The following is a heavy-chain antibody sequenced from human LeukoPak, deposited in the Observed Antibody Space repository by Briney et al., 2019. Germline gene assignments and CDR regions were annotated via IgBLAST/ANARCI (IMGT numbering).Heavy chain of an antibody. V-gene: IGHV4-59*01. J-gene: IGHJ3*02. CDR1: GGSFSGYY. CDR3: ARFNYDSSGYYSVHATNDAFDI. CDR2: IYYSGST. Sequence: PSETLSLTCAVYGGSFSGYYWSWIRQPPGKGLEWIGYIYYSGSTNYNPSLKSRVTISVDTSKNQFSLKLSSVTAADTAVYYCARFNYDSSGYYSVHATNDAFDIWGQGTMVTVSS. D-gene: IGHD3-22*01.